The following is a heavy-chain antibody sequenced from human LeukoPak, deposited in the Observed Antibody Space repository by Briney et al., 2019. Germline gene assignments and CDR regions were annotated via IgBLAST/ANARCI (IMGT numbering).Heavy chain of an antibody. D-gene: IGHD1-1*01. CDR3: ATAGTTDYFGY. Sequence: PGGSLGLSCAASGFTFSSYWMHWVRQAPGKGLGWVSRISSDGSSTSYADSVKGRFTISRDNAKNTLYLQMNSLRAEDTAVYYCATAGTTDYFGYWGQGTLVTVSS. CDR1: GFTFSSYW. J-gene: IGHJ4*02. V-gene: IGHV3-74*01. CDR2: ISSDGSST.